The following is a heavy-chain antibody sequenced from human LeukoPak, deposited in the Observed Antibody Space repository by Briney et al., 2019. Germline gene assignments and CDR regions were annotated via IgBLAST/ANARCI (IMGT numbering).Heavy chain of an antibody. Sequence: PGRSLRLSCAASGFTFSSYAMTWVRQAPGKGLEWVSGVSGSGGSTYYADSVKGRFTISRDNSKNTLFLQIISLRAEDTAVYYCAKDGSWELPGAWGQGTLVTVSS. CDR3: AKDGSWELPGA. D-gene: IGHD1-26*01. V-gene: IGHV3-23*01. J-gene: IGHJ5*02. CDR2: VSGSGGST. CDR1: GFTFSSYA.